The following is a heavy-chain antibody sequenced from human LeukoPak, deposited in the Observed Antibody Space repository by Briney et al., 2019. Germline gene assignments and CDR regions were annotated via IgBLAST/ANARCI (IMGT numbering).Heavy chain of an antibody. CDR3: ARDIAGYFDY. J-gene: IGHJ4*02. V-gene: IGHV3-23*01. CDR1: GFTFSSYA. CDR2: ISGSGGST. Sequence: GGSLRLSCAASGFTFSSYAMSWVRQAPGKGLEWVSAISGSGGSTYYADSVKGRFTISRDNAKNSLYLQMNSLRAEDTAVYYCARDIAGYFDYWGQGTLVTVSS. D-gene: IGHD6-13*01.